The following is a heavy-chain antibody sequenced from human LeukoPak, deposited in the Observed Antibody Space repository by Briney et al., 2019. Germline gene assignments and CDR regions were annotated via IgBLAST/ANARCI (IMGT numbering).Heavy chain of an antibody. CDR3: AKVLRSGYSYGYDGFDY. CDR1: GFTFSSYA. V-gene: IGHV3-23*01. CDR2: ISGSGGST. Sequence: GGSLRLSCAASGFTFSSYAMSWVRQAPGKGLEWVSAISGSGGSTYYADSVKGRFTISRDNSKNTLYLQMNSLRAEDTAVYYCAKVLRSGYSYGYDGFDYWGQGTLVTVSS. J-gene: IGHJ4*02. D-gene: IGHD5-18*01.